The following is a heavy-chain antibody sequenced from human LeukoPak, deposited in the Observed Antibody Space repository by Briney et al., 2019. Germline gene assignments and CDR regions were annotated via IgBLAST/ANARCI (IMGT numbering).Heavy chain of an antibody. CDR1: GFNFANHA. Sequence: GGSLRLSCAASGFNFANHAMSWVRQTPGKGLEWVSYISSSGSPIYYADSLKGRFTISRDNAKNSLYLQMNSLRAEDTAVYYCTSWGDTTAEYFQRWGQGTLVTVSS. V-gene: IGHV3-48*01. D-gene: IGHD2-21*02. CDR2: ISSSGSPI. CDR3: TSWGDTTAEYFQR. J-gene: IGHJ1*01.